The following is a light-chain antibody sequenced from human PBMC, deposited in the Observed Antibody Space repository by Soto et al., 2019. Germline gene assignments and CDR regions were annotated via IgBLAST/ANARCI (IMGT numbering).Light chain of an antibody. CDR2: EVN. CDR1: SSDIGGYNS. Sequence: HSALTQPPSASGSPGQSVTISCTGTSSDIGGYNSVSWYQQHPGKAPKLMIYEVNKRPSGVPERFSGSKSGNTASLTVSGLQADDEADYYCSSSAGTHSFVLFGGGTKLTVL. CDR3: SSSAGTHSFVL. V-gene: IGLV2-8*01. J-gene: IGLJ3*02.